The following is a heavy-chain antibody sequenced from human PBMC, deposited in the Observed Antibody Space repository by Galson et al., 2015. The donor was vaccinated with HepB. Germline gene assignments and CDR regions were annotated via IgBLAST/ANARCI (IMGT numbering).Heavy chain of an antibody. Sequence: GSLRLSCAASGFTFSDYYMSWIRQAPGKGPEWVSYISSSGRTIYYADSVKGRFTISRDNAKNSVYLQMNSLRAEDTAVYYCARVSKRDTYYYGSGSYSYFDNWGQGTLVTVSS. V-gene: IGHV3-11*01. D-gene: IGHD3-10*01. CDR3: ARVSKRDTYYYGSGSYSYFDN. CDR2: ISSSGRTI. J-gene: IGHJ4*02. CDR1: GFTFSDYY.